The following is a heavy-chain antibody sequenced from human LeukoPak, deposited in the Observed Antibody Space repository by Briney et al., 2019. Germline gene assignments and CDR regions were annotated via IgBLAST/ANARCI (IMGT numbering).Heavy chain of an antibody. V-gene: IGHV1-69*13. D-gene: IGHD4-17*01. CDR2: IIPIFGTA. CDR3: ARTTTPGDFDY. J-gene: IGHJ4*02. CDR1: GGTFSSYA. Sequence: VASVKVSCTASGGTFSSYAISWVRQAPGQGLEWMGGIIPIFGTANYAQKFQGRVTITADESTSTAYMELSSLRSEDTAVYYRARTTTPGDFDYWGQGTLVTVSS.